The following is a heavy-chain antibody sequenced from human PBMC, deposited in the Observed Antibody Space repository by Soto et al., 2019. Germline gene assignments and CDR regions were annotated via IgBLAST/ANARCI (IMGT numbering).Heavy chain of an antibody. Sequence: QDQLVQSGVEVKKPGASVKVSCKASGYSFTNYGITWVRQAPGQGFEWMGWISAYNGNTNYAQKFQGRVTMTTDASTSTAYLELRSLRSDDTAVYYCARDRGVAPPVAGNTHYYYYMDVWGKGTMVTVSS. CDR3: ARDRGVAPPVAGNTHYYYYMDV. CDR2: ISAYNGNT. V-gene: IGHV1-18*01. D-gene: IGHD6-19*01. CDR1: GYSFTNYG. J-gene: IGHJ6*03.